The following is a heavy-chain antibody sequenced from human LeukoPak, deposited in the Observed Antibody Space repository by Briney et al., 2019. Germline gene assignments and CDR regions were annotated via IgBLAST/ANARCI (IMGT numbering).Heavy chain of an antibody. CDR3: ARWWDDGSGYSYLYGMDV. CDR1: GYTLTELS. V-gene: IGHV1-24*01. CDR2: FDPEDGET. J-gene: IGHJ6*02. Sequence: GASVKVSCKVSGYTLTELSMHWVRQAPGKGLEWMGGFDPEDGETIYAQKFQGRVTMTRDTSTSTVYMELSSLRSEDTAGYYCARWWDDGSGYSYLYGMDVWGQGTTVTVSS. D-gene: IGHD3-22*01.